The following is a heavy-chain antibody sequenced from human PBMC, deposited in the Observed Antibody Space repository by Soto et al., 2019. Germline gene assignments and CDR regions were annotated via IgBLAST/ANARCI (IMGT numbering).Heavy chain of an antibody. CDR1: GGSFSGYY. CDR2: INHSGST. CDR3: ARRVVVAATFWFDP. V-gene: IGHV4-34*01. Sequence: SETLSLTCAVYGGSFSGYYWSWIRQPPGKGLEWIGEINHSGSTNYNPSLKSRVTISVDTSKNQFSLKLSSVTAADTAVYYCARRVVVAATFWFDPWGQGTLVTVSS. J-gene: IGHJ5*02. D-gene: IGHD2-15*01.